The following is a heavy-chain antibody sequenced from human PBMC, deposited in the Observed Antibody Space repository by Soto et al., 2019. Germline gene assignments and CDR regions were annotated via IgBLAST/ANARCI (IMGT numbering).Heavy chain of an antibody. D-gene: IGHD4-17*01. V-gene: IGHV3-66*01. CDR2: IYRGGTT. CDR3: ARDSYGLYYFXH. Sequence: GGSLRLSCAASGFTVSSEYMNWVRQAPGKGLEWVSVIYRGGTTYYADSVLGRFTISRDSSKNTLSLQMDSLRVEDTAVYYCARDSYGLYYFXHWGQGTLVXVSS. J-gene: IGHJ4*02. CDR1: GFTVSSEY.